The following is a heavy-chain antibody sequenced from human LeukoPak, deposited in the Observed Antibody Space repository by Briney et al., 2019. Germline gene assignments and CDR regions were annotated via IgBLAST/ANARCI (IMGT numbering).Heavy chain of an antibody. D-gene: IGHD3-16*02. Sequence: SETLSLTCTVSGGSISSYYWSWIRQPAGKGLEWIGRIYTSGSTNYNPSLKSRVTISVDTSKNQFSLKLSSVTAADTAVYYCAREAYDYVWGSYRENWFDPWGQGTLVTVSS. CDR3: AREAYDYVWGSYRENWFDP. V-gene: IGHV4-4*07. CDR2: IYTSGST. CDR1: GGSISSYY. J-gene: IGHJ5*02.